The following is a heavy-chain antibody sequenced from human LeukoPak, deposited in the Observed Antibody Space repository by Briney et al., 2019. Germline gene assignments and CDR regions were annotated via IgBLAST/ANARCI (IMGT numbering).Heavy chain of an antibody. J-gene: IGHJ5*02. CDR1: GDSVSINSAA. CDR2: TYYRSKWYN. CDR3: AFGYCSGGSCYSGNWFDP. Sequence: SQTLSLTFAISGDSVSINSAAWNWIRQSPSRGLEWLGRTYYRSKWYNDYAVSVKSRITINPDTSKNQFSLQLNSVTPEDTAVYYCAFGYCSGGSCYSGNWFDPWGQGTLVTVSS. V-gene: IGHV6-1*01. D-gene: IGHD2-15*01.